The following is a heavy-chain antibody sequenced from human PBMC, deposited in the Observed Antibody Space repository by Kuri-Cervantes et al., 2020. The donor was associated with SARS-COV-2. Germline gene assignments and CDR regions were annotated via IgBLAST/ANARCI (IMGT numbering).Heavy chain of an antibody. CDR3: AKDPVYYYYYMDV. Sequence: GESLKISCATSGFTFSSYGMHWVRQAPGKGLEWVTFIRYDGSNQYYGDSVKGRFTISRDSSKNTLYLQMNSLRAEDTAVYYCAKDPVYYYYYMDVWGKGTTVTVSS. V-gene: IGHV3-30*02. J-gene: IGHJ6*03. CDR1: GFTFSSYG. CDR2: IRYDGSNQ.